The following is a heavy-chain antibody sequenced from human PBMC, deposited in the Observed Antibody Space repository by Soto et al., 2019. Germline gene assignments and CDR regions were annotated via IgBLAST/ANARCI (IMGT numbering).Heavy chain of an antibody. V-gene: IGHV3-30*18. CDR1: GFTFSNYG. CDR2: ISYDGSNK. Sequence: GGSLRLSCAVSGFTFSNYGIHWVRQAPGKGLEWVSVISYDGSNKYYADSVKGRFTISRDNSKNTLYLQMNSLRAEDTAVYYCAKDVSQYSSSWAWYFDYWGQGTLVTVSS. CDR3: AKDVSQYSSSWAWYFDY. D-gene: IGHD6-13*01. J-gene: IGHJ4*02.